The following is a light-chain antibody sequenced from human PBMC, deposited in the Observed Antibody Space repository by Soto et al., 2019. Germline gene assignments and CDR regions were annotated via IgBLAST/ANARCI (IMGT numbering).Light chain of an antibody. CDR2: ANS. Sequence: QAVVTQPTSVSGAPGQRVTISCTGSSSNIGAGYDVHWYQQLPGAAPTLLISANSDRPSGVPDRFSGSKSGTSASLAITGLQTEDEADYYCQAFDRSLTAWVFGGGTKLTVL. V-gene: IGLV1-40*01. CDR1: SSNIGAGYD. J-gene: IGLJ3*02. CDR3: QAFDRSLTAWV.